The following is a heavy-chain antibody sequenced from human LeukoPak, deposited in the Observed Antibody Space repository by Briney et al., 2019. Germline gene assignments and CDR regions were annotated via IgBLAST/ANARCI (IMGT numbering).Heavy chain of an antibody. CDR1: GYTFTIYD. CDR3: ARGWGGYYDFWSGYYSARANGMAV. Sequence: ASVNVSCKASGYTFTIYDINWVRQATGQGLEWMGWMNPNSGNTGYAQKFQGRVTMTRNTSISTAYMELSSLRSEDTAVYYCARGWGGYYDFWSGYYSARANGMAVWGQGTTVTVSS. D-gene: IGHD3-3*01. V-gene: IGHV1-8*01. CDR2: MNPNSGNT. J-gene: IGHJ6*02.